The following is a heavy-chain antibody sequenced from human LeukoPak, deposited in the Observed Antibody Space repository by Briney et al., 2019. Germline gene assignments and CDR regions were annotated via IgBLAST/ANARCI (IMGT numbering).Heavy chain of an antibody. Sequence: ASVKVSCKASGYTFTSYDINWVRQATGQGLEWMGWMNPNSGNTADAQKFQGRVTFTRNTSISTAYMELSRLRSDDTAVYYCAREWEETNAFDIWGQGTMVTVSP. CDR1: GYTFTSYD. CDR2: MNPNSGNT. J-gene: IGHJ3*02. V-gene: IGHV1-8*03. D-gene: IGHD1-26*01. CDR3: AREWEETNAFDI.